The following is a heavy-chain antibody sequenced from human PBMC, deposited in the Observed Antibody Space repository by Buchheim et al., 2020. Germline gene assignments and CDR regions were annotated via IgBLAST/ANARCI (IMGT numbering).Heavy chain of an antibody. Sequence: QVQLQESGPGLVKPSQTLSLTYSVSGDSISSASDFWNWIRQPAGKGLEWIGRIVATGSTDYDPSLKSRVTITMETSKNQFSLKLSSVTAADTAVYYCARGGPGGSNYEYWGQGIL. CDR3: ARGGPGGSNYEY. CDR1: GDSISSASDF. CDR2: IVATGST. D-gene: IGHD1-26*01. J-gene: IGHJ4*02. V-gene: IGHV4-61*02.